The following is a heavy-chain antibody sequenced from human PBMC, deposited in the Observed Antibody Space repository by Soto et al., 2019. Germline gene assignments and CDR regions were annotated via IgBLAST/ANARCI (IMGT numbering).Heavy chain of an antibody. D-gene: IGHD2-15*01. V-gene: IGHV4-39*01. CDR1: GGSISNSSYY. Sequence: SETLSLTCTVSGGSISNSSYYWGWIRQPPGKGLDWIASIYDNGDTYYNPSLKSRVPISVHTSKKQFSLRLSSVTAADTAVYYCATRVAATAYYFDDWGQGSLVTVSS. CDR3: ATRVAATAYYFDD. J-gene: IGHJ4*02. CDR2: IYDNGDT.